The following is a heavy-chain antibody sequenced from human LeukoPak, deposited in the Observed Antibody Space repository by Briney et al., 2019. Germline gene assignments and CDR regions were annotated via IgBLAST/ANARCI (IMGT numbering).Heavy chain of an antibody. V-gene: IGHV1-69*01. J-gene: IGHJ4*02. CDR1: GGTFSSYA. CDR3: ATTDRRWFGELWKNY. CDR2: IIPIFGTA. D-gene: IGHD3-10*01. Sequence: SVKVSCKASGGTFSSYAISWVRQAPGQGLEWMGGIIPIFGTANYAQKFQGRVTITADESTSTAYMELSSLRSEDTAVYYCATTDRRWFGELWKNYWGQGTLVTVSS.